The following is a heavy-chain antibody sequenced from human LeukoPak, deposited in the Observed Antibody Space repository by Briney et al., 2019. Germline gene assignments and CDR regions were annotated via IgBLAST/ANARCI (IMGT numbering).Heavy chain of an antibody. CDR2: ISGSGDST. CDR3: AKGRAVAGRGYFDY. D-gene: IGHD6-19*01. J-gene: IGHJ4*02. V-gene: IGHV3-23*01. Sequence: GGSLRLSCAASGFTFSNYAMTWVRQAPGKGLEWVSGISGSGDSTYYADSVKGRFTISRDNFKNTLYLQMNSLRAEDTAVYYCAKGRAVAGRGYFDYWGQGTLVTVSS. CDR1: GFTFSNYA.